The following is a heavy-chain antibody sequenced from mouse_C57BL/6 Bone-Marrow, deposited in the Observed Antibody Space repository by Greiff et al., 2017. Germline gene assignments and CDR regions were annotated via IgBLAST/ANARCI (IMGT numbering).Heavy chain of an antibody. Sequence: QVQLQQSGPELVKPGASVKISCKASGYTFTDYYINWVKQSPGQGLEWIGLIFPGSGSTYSHEKFTGKATLTVDKSSSTAYMLLSSLTSEDSAVYFCARSLGRYYFDCWGKGTTLTVSS. V-gene: IGHV1-75*01. D-gene: IGHD4-1*01. CDR3: ARSLGRYYFDC. CDR1: GYTFTDYY. CDR2: IFPGSGST. J-gene: IGHJ2*01.